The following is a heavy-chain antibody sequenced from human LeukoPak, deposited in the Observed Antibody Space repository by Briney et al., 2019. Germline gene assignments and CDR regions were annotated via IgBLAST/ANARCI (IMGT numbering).Heavy chain of an antibody. V-gene: IGHV3-11*03. D-gene: IGHD4-17*01. CDR2: ISSSSSYT. J-gene: IGHJ4*02. Sequence: GSLRLSCAASGFTFSDYYMSWIRQAPGKGLEWVSYISSSSSYTNYSDSVKGRFTISRDNAKNSLYLQMNSLRAEDTAVYYCARLLTTVTTTTSCFVYWGQGTLVTVSS. CDR3: ARLLTTVTTTTSCFVY. CDR1: GFTFSDYY.